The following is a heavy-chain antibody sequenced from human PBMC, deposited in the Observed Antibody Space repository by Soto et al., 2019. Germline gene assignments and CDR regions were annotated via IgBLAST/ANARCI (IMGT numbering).Heavy chain of an antibody. V-gene: IGHV3-48*02. Sequence: EVQLVESGGGLVQPGGSLRLSCAASGFTFSSYSMNWVRQAPGKGLEWVSYISSSSSTIYYADSVKGRFTISRDNAKNSLYLQMNSLRDEDTAVYYCARDQIEQLVLGGAVAGTGFDYWGQGTLVTVSS. J-gene: IGHJ4*02. D-gene: IGHD6-19*01. CDR2: ISSSSSTI. CDR3: ARDQIEQLVLGGAVAGTGFDY. CDR1: GFTFSSYS.